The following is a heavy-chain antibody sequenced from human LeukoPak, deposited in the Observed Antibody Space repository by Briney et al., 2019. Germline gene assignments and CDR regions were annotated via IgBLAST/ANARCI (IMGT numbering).Heavy chain of an antibody. D-gene: IGHD3-22*01. CDR1: GFTFDDYA. CDR2: ISWNSGSI. CDR3: AKGGSGYYVFDY. V-gene: IGHV3-9*01. Sequence: GRSLRLSCAASGFTFDDYAMHWVRQAPGKGLEWVSGISWNSGSIGYADSVKGRFTISRENSKNTLYLQMNSLRAEDTAGYYCAKGGSGYYVFDYWGQGTLVTVSS. J-gene: IGHJ4*02.